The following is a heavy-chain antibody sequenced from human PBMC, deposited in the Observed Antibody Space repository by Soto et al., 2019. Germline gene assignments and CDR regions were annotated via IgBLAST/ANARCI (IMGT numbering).Heavy chain of an antibody. CDR1: GFSFSRYW. J-gene: IGHJ5*02. CDR3: AKGNYDFWSGYLNWFDP. D-gene: IGHD3-3*01. V-gene: IGHV3-7*03. Sequence: GGSLRLSCVVSGFSFSRYWMSWVRQAPGKGLEWVANIKQDGSEKYYVDSVKGRFTISRDNAKNSLFLQMNSLRAEDTAVYYCAKGNYDFWSGYLNWFDPWGQGTLVTVSS. CDR2: IKQDGSEK.